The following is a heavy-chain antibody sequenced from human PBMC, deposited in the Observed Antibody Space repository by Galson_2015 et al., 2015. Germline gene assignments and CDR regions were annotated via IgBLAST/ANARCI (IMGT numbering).Heavy chain of an antibody. D-gene: IGHD3-22*01. CDR3: TTDLGDSSGYYHHPGFLPEPSTY. Sequence: SLRLSCAASGFTFSNAWMSWVRQAPGKGLEWVGRIKSKTDGGTTDYAAPVKGRFTISRDDSKNTLYLQMNSLKTEDTAVYYCTTDLGDSSGYYHHPGFLPEPSTYWGQGTLVTVSS. J-gene: IGHJ4*02. V-gene: IGHV3-15*01. CDR2: IKSKTDGGTT. CDR1: GFTFSNAW.